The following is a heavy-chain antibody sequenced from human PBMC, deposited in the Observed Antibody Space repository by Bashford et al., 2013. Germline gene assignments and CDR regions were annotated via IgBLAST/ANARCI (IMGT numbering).Heavy chain of an antibody. J-gene: IGHJ6*04. V-gene: IGHV3-72*01. D-gene: IGHD6-25*01. CDR3: GRDLISSAAYMDV. CDR2: IRKKSDRYTT. Sequence: GGSLRLSCAASGFSFSDHYMDWVRQAPGKGLEWVGRIRKKSDRYTTEYAASVKGRFTISRDDSKNSLYLQMNSLKTEDTAVYYCGRDLISSAAYMDVWGKGTTVTVSS. CDR1: GFSFSDHY.